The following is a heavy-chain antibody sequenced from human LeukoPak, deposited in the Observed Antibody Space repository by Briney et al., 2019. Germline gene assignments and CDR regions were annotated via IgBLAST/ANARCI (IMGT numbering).Heavy chain of an antibody. CDR3: ARDFAVAGTTHYYYYGMDV. J-gene: IGHJ6*02. CDR1: GYTFTSYY. Sequence: ASVKVSCKASGYTFTSYYMHWVRQAPGQGLEWMGWINPNSGGTNYAQKFQGRVTMTRDTSISTAYMELSRLRSDDTAVYYCARDFAVAGTTHYYYYGMDVWGQGTTVTVSS. CDR2: INPNSGGT. V-gene: IGHV1-2*02. D-gene: IGHD6-19*01.